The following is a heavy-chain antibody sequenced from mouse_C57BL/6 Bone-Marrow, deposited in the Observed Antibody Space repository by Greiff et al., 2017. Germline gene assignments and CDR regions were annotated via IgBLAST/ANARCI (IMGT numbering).Heavy chain of an antibody. V-gene: IGHV5-4*03. CDR2: ISDGGSYT. CDR1: GFTFSSYA. CDR3: ARVMGPWFAY. Sequence: EVKLVESGGGLVKPGGSLKLSCAASGFTFSSYAMSWVRQTPEKRLEWVATISDGGSYTYYPDNVKGRFTISRDNAKNNLYLQMSHLKSEDTAMYYCARVMGPWFAYWGQGTLVTVYA. D-gene: IGHD2-3*01. J-gene: IGHJ3*01.